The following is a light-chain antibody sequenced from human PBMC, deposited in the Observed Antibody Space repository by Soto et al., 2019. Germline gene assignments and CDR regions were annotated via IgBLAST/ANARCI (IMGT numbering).Light chain of an antibody. CDR2: GTS. J-gene: IGKJ5*01. Sequence: DIVLTQSPGTLSLSPGERATLSCRASQSVITSYFAWYQQKPGQAPSLLIYGTSTRATGIPDRFSGSGSGTDFTLTISRLEPEDFAVYFCQQYSSSPPVTFGQGTRLEIK. CDR1: QSVITSY. V-gene: IGKV3-20*01. CDR3: QQYSSSPPVT.